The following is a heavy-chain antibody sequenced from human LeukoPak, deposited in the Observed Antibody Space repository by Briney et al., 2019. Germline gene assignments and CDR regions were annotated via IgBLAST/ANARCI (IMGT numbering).Heavy chain of an antibody. CDR3: ASAIAARPFDY. CDR1: GGSITTYY. CDR2: IYYSGST. D-gene: IGHD6-6*01. J-gene: IGHJ4*02. Sequence: SETLSLTCTVSGGSITTYYWSWIRQPPGKGLEWIGYIYYSGSTNYNPSLKSRVTISVDTSKNQFSLKLSSVTAADTAVYYCASAIAARPFDYWGQGTLVTVSS. V-gene: IGHV4-59*01.